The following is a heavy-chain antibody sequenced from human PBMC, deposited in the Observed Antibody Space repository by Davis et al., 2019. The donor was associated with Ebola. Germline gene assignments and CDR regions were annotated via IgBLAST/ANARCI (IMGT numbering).Heavy chain of an antibody. D-gene: IGHD5/OR15-5a*01. J-gene: IGHJ6*02. Sequence: ASVKVSCKASGYTFTSYYMHWVRQAPGQGLEWMGIINPSGGSTSYAQKFQGRVTITADKSTSTAYMELSSLRSEDTAVYYCAIYASPQRARLYYYYGMDVWGQGTTVTVSS. V-gene: IGHV1-46*01. CDR3: AIYASPQRARLYYYYGMDV. CDR1: GYTFTSYY. CDR2: INPSGGST.